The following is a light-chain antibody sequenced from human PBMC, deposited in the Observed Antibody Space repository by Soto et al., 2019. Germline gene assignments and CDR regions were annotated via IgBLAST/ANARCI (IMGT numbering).Light chain of an antibody. V-gene: IGKV3D-15*01. CDR2: GAS. Sequence: VMTQAPATLSVSPGERATLSCRASQSLASQRPGQVPRLLIFGASTRATGIPTRFSGGGSGTDFTLTISSLQSEDFGLYFCQQYDKWPLTFGGGTKVDIK. J-gene: IGKJ4*01. CDR3: QQYDKWPLT. CDR1: QSL.